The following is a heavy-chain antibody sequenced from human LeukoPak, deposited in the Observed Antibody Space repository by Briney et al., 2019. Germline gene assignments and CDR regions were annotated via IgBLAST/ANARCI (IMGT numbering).Heavy chain of an antibody. J-gene: IGHJ4*02. CDR3: ARVGDWNDLVY. Sequence: ADTLSLTCTVSVASNSTDHGSWLRQPPGKGLEWIGYISYTVTSNCHPSLKGRVTISVDTSKNQFSLKLSSVTAADTAVYYCARVGDWNDLVYWGQGTLVTVSS. D-gene: IGHD1-1*01. CDR1: VASNSTDH. CDR2: ISYTVTS. V-gene: IGHV4-59*07.